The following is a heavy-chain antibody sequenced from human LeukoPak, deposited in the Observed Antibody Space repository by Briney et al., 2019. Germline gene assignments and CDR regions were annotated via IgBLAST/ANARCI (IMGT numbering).Heavy chain of an antibody. D-gene: IGHD5-18*01. CDR2: IYPGDSDT. Sequence: GESLKISCQGSGYVFGAYWIAWVRQMPGKGLESMGIIYPGDSDTRYSPSFQGQVTISADKTNTTAYLQWSSLKVSDTAIYYCARAGADSYGKFSYYGMDVWGQGTTVTVS. V-gene: IGHV5-51*01. CDR3: ARAGADSYGKFSYYGMDV. J-gene: IGHJ6*02. CDR1: GYVFGAYW.